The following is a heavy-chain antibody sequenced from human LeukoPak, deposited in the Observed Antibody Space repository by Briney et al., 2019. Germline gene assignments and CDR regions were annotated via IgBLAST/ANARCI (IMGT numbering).Heavy chain of an antibody. CDR1: VYTFTSYD. V-gene: IGHV1-8*03. CDR2: MNPNSGST. J-gene: IGHJ4*02. CDR3: ARGRSTGYPYYFEY. D-gene: IGHD5-12*01. Sequence: ASVEVSCKASVYTFTSYDINWVRQATGQGLEWMGWMNPNSGSTGYAQKFQGRVTITRNTSISTAYMELSGLRSEDTAVYYCARGRSTGYPYYFEYWGQGTLVTVSS.